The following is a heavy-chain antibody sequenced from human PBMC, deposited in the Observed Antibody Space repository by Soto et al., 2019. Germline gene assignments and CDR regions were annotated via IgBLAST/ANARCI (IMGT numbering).Heavy chain of an antibody. V-gene: IGHV2-70*11. J-gene: IGHJ4*02. CDR2: IDWDDDK. Sequence: ESGPALGNATQSLRLTCSFSVFSLSTSGMCVSWIRQPPGKALEWLARIDWDDDKYYSTSLKTRLTISKDTSKNQVVLTMTNMDPVDTATYFCTRILKNGDPYYFGYWGQGTLVTVSS. D-gene: IGHD4-17*01. CDR3: TRILKNGDPYYFGY. CDR1: VFSLSTSGMC.